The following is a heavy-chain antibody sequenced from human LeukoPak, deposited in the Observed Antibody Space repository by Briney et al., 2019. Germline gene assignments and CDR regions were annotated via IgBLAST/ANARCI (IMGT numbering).Heavy chain of an antibody. V-gene: IGHV4-39*07. D-gene: IGHD5-18*01. CDR1: GGSISSSSYY. CDR2: IYHSGST. J-gene: IGHJ5*02. CDR3: ARNGYSYGLNWFDP. Sequence: SETLSLTCTVSGGSISSSSYYWGWIRQPPGKGLEWIGSIYHSGSTYYNPSLKSRVTISVDTSKNQFSLKLSSVAAADTAVYYCARNGYSYGLNWFDPWGQGTLVTVSS.